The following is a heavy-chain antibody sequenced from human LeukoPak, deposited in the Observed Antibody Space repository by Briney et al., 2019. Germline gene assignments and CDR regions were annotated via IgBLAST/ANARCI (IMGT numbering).Heavy chain of an antibody. V-gene: IGHV4-4*09. J-gene: IGHJ6*03. CDR3: ARLSGGSSWYGPKSYYYYMDV. CDR1: GGSISSYY. Sequence: SETLSLTCTVSGGSISSYYWCWIRQPPGKGLEWIGYIYTSGSTNYNPSHKSRVTISVDTSKNQFSLKLSSVTAADTAVYYCARLSGGSSWYGPKSYYYYMDVWGKGTTVTVSS. D-gene: IGHD6-13*01. CDR2: IYTSGST.